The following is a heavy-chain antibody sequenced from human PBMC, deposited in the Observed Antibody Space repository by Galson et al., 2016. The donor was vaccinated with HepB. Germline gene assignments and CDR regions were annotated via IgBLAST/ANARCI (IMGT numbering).Heavy chain of an antibody. V-gene: IGHV4-34*01. D-gene: IGHD1-1*01. Sequence: ETLSLTCAVYGGSFSGYYWSWIRQPPGKGLEWIGEINHSGSTNYNPSLKSRVTISVETSKNQFSLKLSSVAAADAAVYYCARGPRRTTSRGFIDYWGQGTLVTVSS. CDR3: ARGPRRTTSRGFIDY. CDR1: GGSFSGYY. J-gene: IGHJ4*02. CDR2: INHSGST.